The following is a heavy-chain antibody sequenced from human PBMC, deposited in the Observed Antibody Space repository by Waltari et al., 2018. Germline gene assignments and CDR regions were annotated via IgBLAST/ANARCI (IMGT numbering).Heavy chain of an antibody. J-gene: IGHJ3*01. CDR1: GGTFGSYS. D-gene: IGHD1-26*01. V-gene: IGHV1-69*12. CDR2: IIPIFGTP. Sequence: QVHLVQSGAEVKQPGSSMKASCKASGGTFGSYSIDWVRQAAGQGLEWLGVIIPIFGTPQYAQKFQGRVTLTADASTTTAYLELSGLRSDDTAIYYCARRNLGFAFDVWGQGTLVIVSS. CDR3: ARRNLGFAFDV.